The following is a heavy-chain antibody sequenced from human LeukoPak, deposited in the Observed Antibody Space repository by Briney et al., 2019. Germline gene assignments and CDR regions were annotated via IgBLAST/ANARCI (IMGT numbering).Heavy chain of an antibody. D-gene: IGHD3-10*01. CDR2: MNPNSGNT. J-gene: IGHJ6*04. Sequence: GASVKVSCKASGYTFTSYDINWVRQATGQGLEWMGWMNPNSGNTGYAQKFQGRATMTRNTSISTAYMELSSLRSEDTAVYYCARVYEFGPLGGGMDFWGKATTVTVSS. V-gene: IGHV1-8*01. CDR1: GYTFTSYD. CDR3: ARVYEFGPLGGGMDF.